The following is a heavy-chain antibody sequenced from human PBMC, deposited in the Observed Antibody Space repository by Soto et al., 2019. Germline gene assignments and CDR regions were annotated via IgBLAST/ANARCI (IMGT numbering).Heavy chain of an antibody. CDR3: ARVHTGSGGKSVDY. Sequence: QVQLQESGPGLVKPSQTLSLTCTVSGGSISSGGYYWSWIRQHPGKGLEWIGYIYASGSTYYNPSLKRRVTISVDTSKNQFSLKLSSVTAADTAVYYCARVHTGSGGKSVDYWGQGTLVTVSS. CDR1: GGSISSGGYY. CDR2: IYASGST. J-gene: IGHJ4*02. V-gene: IGHV4-31*03. D-gene: IGHD3-16*01.